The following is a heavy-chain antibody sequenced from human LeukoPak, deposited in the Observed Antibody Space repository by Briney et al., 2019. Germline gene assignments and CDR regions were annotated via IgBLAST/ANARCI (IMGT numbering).Heavy chain of an antibody. J-gene: IGHJ4*02. D-gene: IGHD3-9*01. Sequence: PSETLSLTCTVSGCSISSYYWSWIRQPPGKGLEWIGYIYYSGSTNYNPSLKSRVTISVDTSKNQFSLKLSSVTAADTAVYYCARLYYNILTGYLFDYWGQGTLVTVSS. V-gene: IGHV4-59*08. CDR1: GCSISSYY. CDR3: ARLYYNILTGYLFDY. CDR2: IYYSGST.